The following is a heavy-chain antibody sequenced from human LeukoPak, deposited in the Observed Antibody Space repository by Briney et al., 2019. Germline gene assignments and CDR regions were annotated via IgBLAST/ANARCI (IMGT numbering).Heavy chain of an antibody. Sequence: SETLSLTCAVYGGSFSGYYWSWIRQPPGKGLEWIGEINHSGSTNYNPSLKSRVTISVDTSKNQFSLKLSSVTAADTAVYYCARPRPGWGAWYFDYWGQGTLVTVSS. V-gene: IGHV4-34*01. D-gene: IGHD3-16*01. J-gene: IGHJ4*02. CDR1: GGSFSGYY. CDR3: ARPRPGWGAWYFDY. CDR2: INHSGST.